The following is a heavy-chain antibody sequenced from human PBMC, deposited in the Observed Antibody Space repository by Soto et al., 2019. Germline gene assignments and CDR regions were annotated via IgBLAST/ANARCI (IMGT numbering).Heavy chain of an antibody. CDR1: GGSISSGGYY. CDR3: ERELAVDPPALVAFDI. D-gene: IGHD2-15*01. V-gene: IGHV4-31*03. J-gene: IGHJ3*02. Sequence: QVQLQESGPGLVKPSQTLSLTCTVSGGSISSGGYYWSWIRQHPGKGLEWIGYIYYSGSTYYNQSLTSRLTISIAPANNQFYLKLRSVTDADPAVYYCERELAVDPPALVAFDIWEQGTKVKGSS. CDR2: IYYSGST.